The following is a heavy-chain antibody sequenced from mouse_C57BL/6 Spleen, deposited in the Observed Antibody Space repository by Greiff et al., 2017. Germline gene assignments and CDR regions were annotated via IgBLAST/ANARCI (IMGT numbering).Heavy chain of an antibody. CDR2: ISSGSSTI. Sequence: VQLQQSGGGLVKPGGSLKLSCAASGFTFSDYGMHWVRQAPEKGLEWVAYISSGSSTIYYADTVKGRFTISRDNAKNTLFLQMTSLRSEDTAMYYCARGRGYFDYWGQGTTLTVSS. J-gene: IGHJ2*01. CDR3: ARGRGYFDY. CDR1: GFTFSDYG. V-gene: IGHV5-17*01.